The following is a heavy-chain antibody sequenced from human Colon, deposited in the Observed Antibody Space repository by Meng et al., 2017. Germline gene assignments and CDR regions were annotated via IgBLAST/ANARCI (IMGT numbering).Heavy chain of an antibody. CDR3: AGGWTRYR. CDR2: IYYSGTT. CDR1: GGSSSLGGFY. Sequence: SETLSLTCTVSGGSSSLGGFYWNWIRQFPGKGLEWIGYIYYSGTTYYNPSLKSRATFSVDSSKRQFSLKLSSVTAADTAVYFCAGGWTRYRWGQGKLVTVSS. V-gene: IGHV4-31*03. J-gene: IGHJ4*02. D-gene: IGHD1-26*01.